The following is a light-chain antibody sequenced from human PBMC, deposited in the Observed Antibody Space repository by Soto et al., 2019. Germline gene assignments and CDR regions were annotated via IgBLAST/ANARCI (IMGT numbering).Light chain of an antibody. CDR1: QRIDSW. CDR2: KAS. V-gene: IGKV1-5*03. CDR3: QQYETYPLT. Sequence: DIQMTQSPSTLSASVGDRVTMTCRASQRIDSWLAWYQQKQGKAPKLLIYKASSLESGVPSRFSASGSGTEFSLTISGLQPDDFATYYCQQYETYPLTFGGGTNV. J-gene: IGKJ4*01.